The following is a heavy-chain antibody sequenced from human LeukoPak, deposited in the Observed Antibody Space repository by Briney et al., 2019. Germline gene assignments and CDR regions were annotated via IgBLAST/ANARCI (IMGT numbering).Heavy chain of an antibody. CDR1: KFTFSSYA. J-gene: IGHJ4*02. CDR2: ISSSSSYI. Sequence: GGSLRLSCAASKFTFSSYAMSWARQAPGKGLEWVSSISSSSSYIYYADSVKGRFTISRDNAKNSLYLQMNSLRAEDTAVYYCARNYGSGWALSDWGQGTLVTVSS. CDR3: ARNYGSGWALSD. V-gene: IGHV3-21*01. D-gene: IGHD6-19*01.